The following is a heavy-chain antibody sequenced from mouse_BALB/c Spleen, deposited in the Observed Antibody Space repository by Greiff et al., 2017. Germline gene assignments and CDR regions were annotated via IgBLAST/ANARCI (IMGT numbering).Heavy chain of an antibody. D-gene: IGHD2-12*01. CDR2: INPGSGGT. CDR1: GYAFTNYL. CDR3: ARVHDEDYYAMDY. V-gene: IGHV1-54*01. Sequence: QVQLQQSGAELVRPGTSVKVSCKASGYAFTNYLIEWVKQRPGQGLEWIGVINPGSGGTNYNEKFKGKGTLTADKSSSTAYMQLSSLTSDDSAVYFCARVHDEDYYAMDYWGQGTSVTVSS. J-gene: IGHJ4*01.